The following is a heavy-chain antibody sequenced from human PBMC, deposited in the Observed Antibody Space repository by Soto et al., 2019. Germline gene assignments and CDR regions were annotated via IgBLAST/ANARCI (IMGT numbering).Heavy chain of an antibody. CDR1: GFTFSSYA. V-gene: IGHV3-23*01. CDR3: AKVPYTRRGGLRYFDWLVSYFDY. D-gene: IGHD3-9*01. CDR2: ISGSGGST. J-gene: IGHJ4*02. Sequence: GGSLRLSCAASGFTFSSYAMSWVRQAPGKGLEWVSAISGSGGSTYYADSVKGRFTISRDNSKNTLYLQMNSLRAEDTAVYYCAKVPYTRRGGLRYFDWLVSYFDYWGQGTLVTVSS.